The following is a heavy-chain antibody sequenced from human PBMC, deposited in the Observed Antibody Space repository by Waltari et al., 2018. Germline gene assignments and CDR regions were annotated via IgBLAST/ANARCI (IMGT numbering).Heavy chain of an antibody. J-gene: IGHJ6*02. CDR2: INGDGSGT. CDR1: GFLFSAYW. Sequence: EVQLVESGGGLVQPGGSLRLSCTASGFLFSAYWMHWVRQVPGEGLVCVSRINGDGSGTTYADSVKGRFTITRDNARNTLYLEINSVRTEDTGVYYCVREENYYYAMDVWGQGTAVTVSS. V-gene: IGHV3-74*01. CDR3: VREENYYYAMDV.